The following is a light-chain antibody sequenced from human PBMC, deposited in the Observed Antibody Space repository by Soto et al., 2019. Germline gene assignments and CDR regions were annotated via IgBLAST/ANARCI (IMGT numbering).Light chain of an antibody. J-gene: IGLJ2*01. V-gene: IGLV2-14*01. CDR2: EVS. CDR3: SSYTTISTLV. Sequence: QSALTQPASVSGSPGQSITISCTGTTSDVGRYNYVSWYQQHPGKAPKLIISEVSTRPSGVSDRFSGSKSGNTASLTISGLHPEDEADYYCSSYTTISTLVFGGGTKLTVL. CDR1: TSDVGRYNY.